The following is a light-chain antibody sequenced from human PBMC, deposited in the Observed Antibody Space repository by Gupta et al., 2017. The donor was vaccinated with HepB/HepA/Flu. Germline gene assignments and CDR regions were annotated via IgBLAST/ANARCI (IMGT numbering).Light chain of an antibody. Sequence: DIQLTQSPSLLSASIGDRVTITCRASQAISSSLAWFQQKTGKAPKLLIYAASTLQSGVPSRFSGGGSGTEFTLTISSLQPEDFAAYYCQQVHHYPLTFGGGTKVEI. J-gene: IGKJ4*01. CDR2: AAS. V-gene: IGKV1-9*01. CDR3: QQVHHYPLT. CDR1: QAISSS.